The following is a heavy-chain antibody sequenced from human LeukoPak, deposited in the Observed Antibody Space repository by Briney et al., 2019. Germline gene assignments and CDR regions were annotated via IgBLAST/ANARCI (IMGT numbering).Heavy chain of an antibody. Sequence: SETLSLTCTVSGGSINSNNYYWSWIRQPAGKGLEWIGRIYASGSTNYNPSLKSRVTMSVDTSKNQFSLKLSSVTAADTAVYYCARDQVWWPLGSLSYYMDVWGKGTTVTVSS. J-gene: IGHJ6*03. CDR2: IYASGST. V-gene: IGHV4-61*02. CDR3: ARDQVWWPLGSLSYYMDV. CDR1: GGSINSNNYY. D-gene: IGHD4/OR15-4a*01.